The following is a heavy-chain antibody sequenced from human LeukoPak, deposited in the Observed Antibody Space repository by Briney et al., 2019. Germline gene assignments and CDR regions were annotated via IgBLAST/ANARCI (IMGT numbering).Heavy chain of an antibody. D-gene: IGHD3-10*01. V-gene: IGHV3-53*01. J-gene: IGHJ4*02. CDR3: ARRVLGAVGFFDY. CDR2: IYSGGST. Sequence: PGGSLRLSCVASGFTFTSDAMNWVRQAPGKGLEWVSVIYSGGSTYYADSVKGRFTISRDNSKNTLYLQMNSLRAEDTAVYYCARRVLGAVGFFDYWGQGALVTVSS. CDR1: GFTFTSDA.